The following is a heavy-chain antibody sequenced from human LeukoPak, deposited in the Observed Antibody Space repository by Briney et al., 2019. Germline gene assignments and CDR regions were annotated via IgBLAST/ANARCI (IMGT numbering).Heavy chain of an antibody. Sequence: GGSLRLSCAASEFTFDDYAMHWVRQAPGKGLEWVSGISWNSGSIGYADSVKGRFTISRDNAKNSLYLQMNSLRAEDTALYYCAKPAGGSYYSWGQGTLVTVSS. V-gene: IGHV3-9*01. J-gene: IGHJ4*02. CDR3: AKPAGGSYYS. D-gene: IGHD1-26*01. CDR2: ISWNSGSI. CDR1: EFTFDDYA.